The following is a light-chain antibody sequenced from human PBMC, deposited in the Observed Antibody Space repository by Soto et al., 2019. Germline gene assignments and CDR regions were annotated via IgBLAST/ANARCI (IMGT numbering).Light chain of an antibody. V-gene: IGLV2-14*01. CDR2: DVS. CDR3: SSYTSSSTS. J-gene: IGLJ2*01. CDR1: SSDVGGYNY. Sequence: QAVVTQPASVSGSPGQSITISCTGTSSDVGGYNYVSWYQQHPGKAPKLMIYDVSNRPSGVSNRFSGSKSGNTASLTISGLQAEDEADYYCSSYTSSSTSFGGGTKLTVL.